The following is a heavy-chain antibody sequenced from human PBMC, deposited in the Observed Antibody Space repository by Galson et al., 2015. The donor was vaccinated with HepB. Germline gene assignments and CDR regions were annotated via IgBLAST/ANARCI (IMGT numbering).Heavy chain of an antibody. CDR3: AKTSYDFWSGYHDAFDI. V-gene: IGHV1-18*04. D-gene: IGHD3-3*01. J-gene: IGHJ3*02. Sequence: SVKVSCKASGYNFTSHNIIWVRQAPGQGLEWMGWVSVSYDNTEFAQKFQGRVTTTTDTSTSTTYMELRSLRSDDTAVYYCAKTSYDFWSGYHDAFDIWGQGTMVTVSS. CDR2: VSVSYDNT. CDR1: GYNFTSHN.